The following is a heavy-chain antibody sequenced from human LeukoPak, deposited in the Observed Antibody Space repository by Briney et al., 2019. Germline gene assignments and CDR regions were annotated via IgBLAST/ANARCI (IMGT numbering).Heavy chain of an antibody. Sequence: HPGGSLRLSCAASGFTFSSYEMKWVRQAPGKGLEWVSDISSSGSVIYYADSVKGRFSISRDNAKNSLYLQMNSLRAEDTAVYYCAREAPSYDAFDIWGQGTMVTVSS. D-gene: IGHD3-10*01. J-gene: IGHJ3*02. V-gene: IGHV3-48*03. CDR1: GFTFSSYE. CDR3: AREAPSYDAFDI. CDR2: ISSSGSVI.